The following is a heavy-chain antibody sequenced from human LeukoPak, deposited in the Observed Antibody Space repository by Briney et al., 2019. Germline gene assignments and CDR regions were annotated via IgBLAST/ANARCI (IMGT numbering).Heavy chain of an antibody. CDR2: MSPNSGDT. CDR1: GYTFTSYD. D-gene: IGHD7-27*01. V-gene: IGHV1-8*01. CDR3: ARGPPNWGYDY. Sequence: ASVNVSCKASGYTFTSYDFNWVRQATGHRPEWMGWMSPNSGDTGYAQKFQDRVTMTRNTSISTAYMELSSLRSDDTAVFYCARGPPNWGYDYWGPGTLVTVSS. J-gene: IGHJ4*02.